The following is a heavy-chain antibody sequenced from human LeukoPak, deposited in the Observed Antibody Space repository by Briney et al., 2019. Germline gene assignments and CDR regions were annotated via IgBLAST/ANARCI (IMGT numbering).Heavy chain of an antibody. CDR1: GGSISSYY. CDR3: ARLHDGYRYGADY. J-gene: IGHJ4*02. D-gene: IGHD5-18*01. Sequence: KPSETLSLTCTVSGGSISSYYWSWIRQPPGKGLEWIGYIYYSGSTNYSPSLKSRVTISVDTSKNQFSLKLSPVTAADTAVYYCARLHDGYRYGADYWGQGTLVTAS. V-gene: IGHV4-59*08. CDR2: IYYSGST.